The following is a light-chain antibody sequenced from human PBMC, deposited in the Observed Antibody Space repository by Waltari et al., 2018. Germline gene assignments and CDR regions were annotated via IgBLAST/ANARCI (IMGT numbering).Light chain of an antibody. J-gene: IGLJ2*01. Sequence: SSELTQDPAVSVALGQTVRITCQGESLRSYYASWYQQKPGQAPVLVIYGKNNRPSGIPDRFSGSSSGNTASLTITGAQAEDEADYYCNSRDSSGNPVVFGGGTKLTVL. CDR2: GKN. V-gene: IGLV3-19*01. CDR3: NSRDSSGNPVV. CDR1: SLRSYY.